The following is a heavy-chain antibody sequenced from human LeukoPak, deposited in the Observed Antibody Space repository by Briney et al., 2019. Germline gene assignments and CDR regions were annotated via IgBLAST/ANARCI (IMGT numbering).Heavy chain of an antibody. D-gene: IGHD6-13*01. CDR2: ISYDGSNK. J-gene: IGHJ4*02. Sequence: PGGSLRLSCAASGFTFSSYAMHWVRQAPGKGLEWVAVISYDGSNKYYADSVKGRFIISRDNSKNTLYLQMNSLRAEDTAVYYCARAPIAAHVDYWGQGTLVTVSS. CDR1: GFTFSSYA. CDR3: ARAPIAAHVDY. V-gene: IGHV3-30-3*01.